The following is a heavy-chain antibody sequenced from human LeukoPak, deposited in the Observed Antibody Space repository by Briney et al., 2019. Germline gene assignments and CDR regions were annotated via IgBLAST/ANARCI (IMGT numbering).Heavy chain of an antibody. J-gene: IGHJ4*02. V-gene: IGHV3-23*01. CDR2: ISGSGGST. CDR1: GFTFSSYA. Sequence: QSGGSLRLSCAASGFTFSSYAMSWVRQAPGKGLEWVSAISGSGGSTYYADSVKGRFTISRDNAKNSLYLQMNSLRAEDTAVYYCARDPVVPDDGYYFDYWGQGTLVTVSS. D-gene: IGHD2-2*01. CDR3: ARDPVVPDDGYYFDY.